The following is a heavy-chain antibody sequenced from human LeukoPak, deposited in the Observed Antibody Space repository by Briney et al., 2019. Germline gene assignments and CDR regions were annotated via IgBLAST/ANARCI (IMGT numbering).Heavy chain of an antibody. Sequence: PSETLSLTCSVSDDSITMYYWTWIRQPPGKGLEWVSAISGGGGSTYYADSVKGRLIISRDNSKNTLYLQMNSLRAEDTAVYYCAKLGDILTGYPYFFDYWGQGTLVTVSS. CDR2: ISGGGGST. CDR1: DDSITMYY. CDR3: AKLGDILTGYPYFFDY. J-gene: IGHJ4*02. D-gene: IGHD3-9*01. V-gene: IGHV3-23*01.